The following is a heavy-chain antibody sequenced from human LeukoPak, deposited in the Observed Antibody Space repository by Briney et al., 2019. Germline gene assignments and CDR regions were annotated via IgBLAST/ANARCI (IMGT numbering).Heavy chain of an antibody. J-gene: IGHJ6*02. D-gene: IGHD6-13*01. CDR2: ISYDGSNK. CDR1: GFTFSNYG. V-gene: IGHV3-30*18. Sequence: SGRSLRLSCAASGFTFSNYGMHWVRQAPGKGLEWVAVISYDGSNKYYADSVKGRFTISRDNSKNTLYLQMNSLRAEDTALYYCAKVSAAGTSLYYYGMDVWGQGTTVTVSS. CDR3: AKVSAAGTSLYYYGMDV.